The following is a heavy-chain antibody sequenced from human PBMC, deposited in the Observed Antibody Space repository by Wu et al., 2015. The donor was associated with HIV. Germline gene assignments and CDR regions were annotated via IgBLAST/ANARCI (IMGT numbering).Heavy chain of an antibody. CDR2: IIPIYGTT. Sequence: QVQLVQSGTEVKKPGSSVKVSCKASGVTFSNYAINWVRQAPGQGLEWMGDIIPIYGTTNYAQNFRGRVTISADESTTTAYMEVRRLRSDDTAVYYCARDWQYQVIFGDFYMDIWGNGTTVIVS. J-gene: IGHJ6*03. V-gene: IGHV1-69*12. D-gene: IGHD3-3*02. CDR3: ARDWQYQVIFGDFYMDI. CDR1: GVTFSNYA.